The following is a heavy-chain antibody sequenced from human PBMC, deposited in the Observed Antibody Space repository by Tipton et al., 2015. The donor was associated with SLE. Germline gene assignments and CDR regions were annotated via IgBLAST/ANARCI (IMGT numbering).Heavy chain of an antibody. CDR1: GGSISSHY. J-gene: IGHJ3*02. CDR3: ARDTHSSGYPHAFDI. D-gene: IGHD3-22*01. CDR2: IYTSGST. Sequence: TLSLTCTVSGGSISSHYWSWIRQPAGKGLEWIGHIYTSGSTNYNPSLKSRVTISVDTSKNQFSLKLSSVTAADTAVYYCARDTHSSGYPHAFDIWGQGTMVTVSS. V-gene: IGHV4-4*07.